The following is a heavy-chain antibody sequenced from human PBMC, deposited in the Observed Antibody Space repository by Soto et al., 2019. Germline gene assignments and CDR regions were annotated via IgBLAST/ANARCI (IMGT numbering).Heavy chain of an antibody. J-gene: IGHJ4*02. CDR3: AKDLREWGFFDS. Sequence: DVQLLESGGELVQPGGSLRLACAASGFTFSSYAMSWVRQAPGKGLEWVSGLSGSGGSTNYADSVKGRFTISRDNSKNTLYLQMSSLRDDDTAIYYCAKDLREWGFFDSWGQGTLVPVSS. D-gene: IGHD7-27*01. CDR2: LSGSGGST. CDR1: GFTFSSYA. V-gene: IGHV3-23*01.